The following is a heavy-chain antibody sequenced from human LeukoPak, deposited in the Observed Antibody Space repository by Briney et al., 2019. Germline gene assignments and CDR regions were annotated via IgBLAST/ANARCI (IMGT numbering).Heavy chain of an antibody. V-gene: IGHV4-59*01. CDR2: IYYSGST. CDR3: ARVPLGYYDSSGVDY. Sequence: KPSETLSLTCTVSGGSISSYYWSWIRQPPGKGLEWIGYIYYSGSTNYNPSLKSRVTISVGTSKNQFSLKLSSVTAADTAVYYCARVPLGYYDSSGVDYWGQGTLVTVSS. D-gene: IGHD3-22*01. CDR1: GGSISSYY. J-gene: IGHJ4*02.